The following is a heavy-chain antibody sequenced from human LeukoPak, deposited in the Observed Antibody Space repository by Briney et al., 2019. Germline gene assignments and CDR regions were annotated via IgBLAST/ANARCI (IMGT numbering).Heavy chain of an antibody. CDR2: ISGSGGST. CDR1: GFTFSSDS. D-gene: IGHD5-18*01. J-gene: IGHJ4*02. V-gene: IGHV3-23*01. CDR3: AKSKFRAMVTTFDY. Sequence: GGSLRLSCAVSGFTFSSDSMTWVRQAPGKALEWVSAISGSGGSTYYADSVRGRFTISRDNSKNTLYLQMNSLRAEDTAVYYCAKSKFRAMVTTFDYWGQGTLVTVSS.